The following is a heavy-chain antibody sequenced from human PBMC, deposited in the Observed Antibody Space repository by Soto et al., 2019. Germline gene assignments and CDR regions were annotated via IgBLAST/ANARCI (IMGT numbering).Heavy chain of an antibody. J-gene: IGHJ6*02. V-gene: IGHV1-3*04. CDR1: GYTFSSYA. Sequence: QVQLVQSGTEVKKPGASVKVSCKASGYTFSSYALHLVRQAPGQRLEWMGWINTVNGHTKYSQEFQGRVTITRDTSASTAYMELSSLRSEDTAVYYCARAGYYGSGTNHYRMDVWGQGTTVTVSS. D-gene: IGHD3-10*01. CDR2: INTVNGHT. CDR3: ARAGYYGSGTNHYRMDV.